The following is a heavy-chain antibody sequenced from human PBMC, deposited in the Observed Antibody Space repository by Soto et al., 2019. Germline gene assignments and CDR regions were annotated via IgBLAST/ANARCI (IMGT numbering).Heavy chain of an antibody. Sequence: WGSLRLSCAAVGFMFSAYTMNWVRQAPGKGLEWLSSISDDSSYIDYADSLRGRFTVSRDNARNSLYLQIDSLGVEDTAVYYCASPYYFNHRGPGTLVTVSS. CDR1: GFMFSAYT. V-gene: IGHV3-21*06. J-gene: IGHJ1*01. CDR3: ASPYYFNH. D-gene: IGHD3-16*01. CDR2: ISDDSSYI.